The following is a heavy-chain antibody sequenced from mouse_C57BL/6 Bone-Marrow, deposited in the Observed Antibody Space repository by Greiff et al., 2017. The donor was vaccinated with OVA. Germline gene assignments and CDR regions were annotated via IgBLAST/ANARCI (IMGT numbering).Heavy chain of an antibody. D-gene: IGHD1-1*01. J-gene: IGHJ2*01. Sequence: QVQLQQSGAELVKPGASVKISCKASGYAFSSYWMNWVKQRPGKGLEWIGQIYPGDGVTNYNGKFKGKATLTADKSSSTAYMQLSSLTSEDSSVYFCARTTITTVVATWRNYFDYWGQGTTLTVSS. CDR1: GYAFSSYW. CDR3: ARTTITTVVATWRNYFDY. V-gene: IGHV1-80*01. CDR2: IYPGDGVT.